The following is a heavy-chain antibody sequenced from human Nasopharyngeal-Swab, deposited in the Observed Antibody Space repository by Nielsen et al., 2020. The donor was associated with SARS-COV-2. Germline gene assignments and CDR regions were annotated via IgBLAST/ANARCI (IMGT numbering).Heavy chain of an antibody. Sequence: SLKISCAASGFTFDDYAMHWVRQAPGKGLEWVSGISWNSGSIGYADSVKGRFTISRDNAKNSLYLQMNSLRAEDTALYYCAKDMRWELPSIEIDYWGQGTLVTVSS. V-gene: IGHV3-9*01. CDR1: GFTFDDYA. D-gene: IGHD1-26*01. CDR2: ISWNSGSI. CDR3: AKDMRWELPSIEIDY. J-gene: IGHJ4*02.